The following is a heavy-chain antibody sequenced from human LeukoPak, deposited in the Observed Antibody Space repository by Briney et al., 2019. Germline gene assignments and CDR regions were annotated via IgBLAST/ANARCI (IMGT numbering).Heavy chain of an antibody. D-gene: IGHD4-17*01. J-gene: IGHJ5*02. Sequence: SETLSLTCAVYGGSFSGYYWSWIRQPPGKGLEWIGEINHSGSTNYNPSLKSRVTISVDTSKNQFSLKLSSVTAADTAVYYCARGAGSDYGDPWGQGTLVTVSS. CDR3: ARGAGSDYGDP. V-gene: IGHV4-34*01. CDR2: INHSGST. CDR1: GGSFSGYY.